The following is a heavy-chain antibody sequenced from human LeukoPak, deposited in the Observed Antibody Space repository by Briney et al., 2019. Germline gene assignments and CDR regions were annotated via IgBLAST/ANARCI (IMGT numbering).Heavy chain of an antibody. V-gene: IGHV3-21*01. Sequence: GGSLRLSCVASGFTLSSYSMNWVRQAPGKGLEWVSYISSGSSYIYYADSVKGRFTISRDNAKNSLYLQMNRLRAEDTAVYYCARGSHDYWGQGTLVTVSS. CDR2: ISSGSSYI. J-gene: IGHJ4*02. CDR1: GFTLSSYS. CDR3: ARGSHDY.